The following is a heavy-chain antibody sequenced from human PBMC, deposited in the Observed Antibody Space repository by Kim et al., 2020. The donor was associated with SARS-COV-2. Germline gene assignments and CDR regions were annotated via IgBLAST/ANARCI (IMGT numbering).Heavy chain of an antibody. D-gene: IGHD3-16*02. CDR2: IIPIFGTA. CDR3: ARDREDDYVWGSYRYTGGFDY. J-gene: IGHJ4*02. V-gene: IGHV1-69*13. Sequence: SVKVSCKASGGTFSSYAISWVRQAPGQGLEWMGGIIPIFGTANYAQKFQGRVTITADESTSTAYMELSSLRSEDTAVYYCARDREDDYVWGSYRYTGGFDYWGQGTLVTVSS. CDR1: GGTFSSYA.